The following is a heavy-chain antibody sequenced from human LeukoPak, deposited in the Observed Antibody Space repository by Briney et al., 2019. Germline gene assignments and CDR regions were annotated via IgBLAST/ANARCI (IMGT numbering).Heavy chain of an antibody. CDR3: ARGQYSSGYDAFDI. J-gene: IGHJ3*02. Sequence: GGSLRLSCAASGFTFSSYSMNWVRQAPGKGLEWVSSISSSSSYIYYADSVKGRFTISRDNAKNSLYLQMNSLRAEGTAVYYCARGQYSSGYDAFDIWGQGTMVTVSS. CDR2: ISSSSSYI. CDR1: GFTFSSYS. D-gene: IGHD6-19*01. V-gene: IGHV3-21*01.